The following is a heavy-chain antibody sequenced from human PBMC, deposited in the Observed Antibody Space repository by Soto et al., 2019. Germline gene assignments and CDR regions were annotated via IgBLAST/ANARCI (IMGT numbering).Heavy chain of an antibody. CDR3: AGADYYDSSGLFDH. V-gene: IGHV1-69*01. J-gene: IGHJ4*02. CDR1: GGTFSTCA. D-gene: IGHD3-22*01. Sequence: QVQLVQSGAEVKKPGSSVKVSCEAAGGTFSTCAMNWVRQAPGLGLEWMGGIIPIFGTTNYAHKFQGQVTITADQFTSTPYMQLSGQRSAHTALYFCAGADYYDSSGLFDHWGQGTLVTVSS. CDR2: IIPIFGTT.